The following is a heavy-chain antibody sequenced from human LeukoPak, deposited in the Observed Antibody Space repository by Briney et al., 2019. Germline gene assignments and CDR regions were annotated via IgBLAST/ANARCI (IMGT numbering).Heavy chain of an antibody. D-gene: IGHD6-19*01. CDR1: GFTVSSNY. CDR3: ARGARMYSSGWSRFDY. J-gene: IGHJ4*02. Sequence: PGGSLRLSCAASGFTVSSNYMSWVRQAPGKGLEWVSVIYSGGSTYYADSVKGRFTISRDNSKNTLYLQMNSLRAEDTAVYYCARGARMYSSGWSRFDYWGQGTLVTVSS. V-gene: IGHV3-53*01. CDR2: IYSGGST.